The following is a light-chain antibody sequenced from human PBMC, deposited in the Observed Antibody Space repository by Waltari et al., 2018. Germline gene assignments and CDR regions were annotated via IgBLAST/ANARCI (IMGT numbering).Light chain of an antibody. Sequence: QSALTQPASVSGSPGQSFTIFCAGTSNDVGVYNSVSWYQEHPGQAPRVIIYDVSDRPAGVSDRFSGSKSGNTASLTISGLQAEDEADYYCSSQSSNDVVLFGGGTKLTVL. CDR2: DVS. CDR1: SNDVGVYNS. J-gene: IGLJ2*01. V-gene: IGLV2-14*01. CDR3: SSQSSNDVVL.